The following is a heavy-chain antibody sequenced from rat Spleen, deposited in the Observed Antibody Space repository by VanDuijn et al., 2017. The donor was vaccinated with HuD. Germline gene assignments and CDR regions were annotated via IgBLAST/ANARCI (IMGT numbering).Heavy chain of an antibody. CDR3: ARDGWDY. CDR1: EFSLNNNG. Sequence: QVQLKESGPGLVQPSQTLSLTCTVSEFSLNNNGVSWVRQPPGKGLEWIAAISSGGKTFYNSALKSRLSISRDTSKSQVFLTMNSLQTEDIATYYCARDGWDYWGQGVMVTVSS. V-gene: IGHV2S12*01. D-gene: IGHD1-7*01. J-gene: IGHJ2*01. CDR2: ISSGGKT.